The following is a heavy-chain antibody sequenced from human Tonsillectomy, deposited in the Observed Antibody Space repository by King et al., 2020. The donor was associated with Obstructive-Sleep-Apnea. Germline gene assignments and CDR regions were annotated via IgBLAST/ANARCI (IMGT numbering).Heavy chain of an antibody. CDR2: IYHSGTP. Sequence: MQLQESGPGLVKPSGALSLTCAVSGGSISSGNWWSWVRQPPGKGRGWIGGIYHSGTPNYNPSLKSRVTLSVEKSKNQFSLKLSSVTAADTAVYYCAREGSKGYSYGYWGQGTLVTVSS. J-gene: IGHJ4*02. CDR1: GGSISSGNW. V-gene: IGHV4-4*02. D-gene: IGHD5-18*01. CDR3: AREGSKGYSYGY.